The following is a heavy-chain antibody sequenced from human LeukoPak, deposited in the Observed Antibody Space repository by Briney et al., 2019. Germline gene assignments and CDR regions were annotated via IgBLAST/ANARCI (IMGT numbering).Heavy chain of an antibody. CDR1: GFTFSDHF. Sequence: GGSLRLSCAASGFTFSDHFLDWVRQAPGKGLEGVGRTRNKANSYITEYAAYVKGRFTISRDDSKTSLYLQMSSLKSDDTAMYYCASISGTFGYCGQGTLVTVSS. CDR2: TRNKANSYIT. CDR3: ASISGTFGY. J-gene: IGHJ4*02. D-gene: IGHD1-26*01. V-gene: IGHV3-72*01.